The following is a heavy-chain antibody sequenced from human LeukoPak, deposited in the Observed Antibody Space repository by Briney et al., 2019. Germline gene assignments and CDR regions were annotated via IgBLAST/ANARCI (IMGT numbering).Heavy chain of an antibody. J-gene: IGHJ4*02. V-gene: IGHV3-23*01. Sequence: PGGSLRLSCAASAFTFSTYAMTWVRQAPGKGLEWVSGITGHGDTTYYADSVKGRFTISRDNSRNTVYLQMNSLRAEDTAVYYCANDLGWIQLNLGRGQGTLVTVSS. CDR3: ANDLGWIQLNLG. D-gene: IGHD5-18*01. CDR1: AFTFSTYA. CDR2: ITGHGDTT.